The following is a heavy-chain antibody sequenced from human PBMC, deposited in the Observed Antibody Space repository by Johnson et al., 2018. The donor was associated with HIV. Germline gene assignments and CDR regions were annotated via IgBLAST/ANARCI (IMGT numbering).Heavy chain of an antibody. CDR1: GFTVSSNY. V-gene: IGHV3-66*01. D-gene: IGHD6-13*01. Sequence: EVQVVESGGGLVQSWGSLRLSCGASGFTVSSNYMNWVRQAPGKGLEWVSVIYSGGSTYYADSVKCRFTISRDNSKHTLYLQMNSLRVEATALYYGARDGDAQHLPLGDAFDFWGQGTMVTVSS. CDR3: ARDGDAQHLPLGDAFDF. J-gene: IGHJ3*01. CDR2: IYSGGST.